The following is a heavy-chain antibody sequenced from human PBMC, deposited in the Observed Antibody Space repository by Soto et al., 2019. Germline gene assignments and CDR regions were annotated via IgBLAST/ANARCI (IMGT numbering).Heavy chain of an antibody. CDR2: IDGSGDTI. D-gene: IGHD6-13*01. CDR3: ARESESSPYFDS. J-gene: IGHJ4*02. V-gene: IGHV3-48*03. CDR1: GFTFSSYE. Sequence: HPGGSLRLSCAGSGFTFSSYEMNWVRQAPGKGLEWVSYIDGSGDTIFYADSVKGRFTISRDNAKNSLHLQLNSLRVEDTAVYYCARESESSPYFDSWGQGTLVTVSS.